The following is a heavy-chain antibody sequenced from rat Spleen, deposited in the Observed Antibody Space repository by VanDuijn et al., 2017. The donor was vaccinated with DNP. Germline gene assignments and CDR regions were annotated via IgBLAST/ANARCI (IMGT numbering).Heavy chain of an antibody. D-gene: IGHD3-8*01. J-gene: IGHJ2*01. CDR3: TSNPHIRTAAPFDY. CDR1: GFTFNNYW. V-gene: IGHV5-31*01. CDR2: ITDAGGAT. Sequence: EVQLVESGGGLVQPGRSLKVSCVASGFTFNNYWMTWIRQTPGKGLEWVASITDAGGATHFPESVKGRFTISRDNAKSTLYLQMDSLRSEDTATYYCTSNPHIRTAAPFDYWGQGVMVTVSS.